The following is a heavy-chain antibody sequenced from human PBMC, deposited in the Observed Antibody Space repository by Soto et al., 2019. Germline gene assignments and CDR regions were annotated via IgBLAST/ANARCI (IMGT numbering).Heavy chain of an antibody. CDR3: EVQVQKYSYGSGFWNWFDP. CDR2: IYPGDSDT. J-gene: IGHJ5*02. V-gene: IGHV5-51*01. CDR1: GYSFTSYW. Sequence: GGSLKISCKGSGYSFTSYWIGWVRQVPGKGLEWMGIIYPGDSDTRYSPSFQGQVTISADKSISTAYLQWSSLKASDTAMYYCEVQVQKYSYGSGFWNWFDPWGQGSLVTVSS. D-gene: IGHD3-10*01.